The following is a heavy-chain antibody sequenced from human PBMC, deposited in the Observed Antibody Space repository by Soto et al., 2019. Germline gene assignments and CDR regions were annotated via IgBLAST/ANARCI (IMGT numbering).Heavy chain of an antibody. Sequence: SETLSLTCTVSGGSMSSYYWTWIRQPAGKGLEWIGRVYSSGGTHYNPSLKSRVTISLDTSKNQFSLSLLSVTDAATAVYYCARGQRFSDWFDPWGQGTLVTVSS. D-gene: IGHD3-3*01. CDR2: VYSSGGT. CDR3: ARGQRFSDWFDP. J-gene: IGHJ5*02. V-gene: IGHV4-4*07. CDR1: GGSMSSYY.